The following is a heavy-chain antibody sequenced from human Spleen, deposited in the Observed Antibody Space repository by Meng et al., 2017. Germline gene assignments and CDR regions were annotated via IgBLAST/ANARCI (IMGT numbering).Heavy chain of an antibody. CDR3: AHSPYAPNYFDY. V-gene: IGHV2-5*05. CDR2: IYWDDDK. CDR1: GFSLSTSGVG. D-gene: IGHD2-2*01. Sequence: SGPTLVKPTQTLTLTCSFSGFSLSTSGVGVGWIRQPPGQALEWLALIYWDDDKRYGPSLKSRLTITKDTSKNQVVLTMTNMDPVDTATYYCAHSPYAPNYFDYWGQGTLVTVSS. J-gene: IGHJ4*02.